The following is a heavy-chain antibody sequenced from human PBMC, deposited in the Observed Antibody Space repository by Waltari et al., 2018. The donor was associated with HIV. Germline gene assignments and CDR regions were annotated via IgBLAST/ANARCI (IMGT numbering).Heavy chain of an antibody. CDR2: IYSGGST. J-gene: IGHJ6*02. V-gene: IGHV3-66*02. CDR1: EFTVNTNY. CDR3: ARLGYCSGGRCGYYYYYAMDV. Sequence: EVQLVESGGDLVQPGGSLTLSCEASEFTVNTNYMSWVRAASGKGREWVSVIYSGGSTDYADSVKGRFTISRDNSKNTLYLHMSSLRAEDMAVYFCARLGYCSGGRCGYYYYYAMDVWGQGTTVTVTS. D-gene: IGHD2-15*01.